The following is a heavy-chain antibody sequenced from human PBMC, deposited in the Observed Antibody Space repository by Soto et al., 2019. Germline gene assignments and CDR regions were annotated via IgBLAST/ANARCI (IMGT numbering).Heavy chain of an antibody. CDR1: GGSISSYY. V-gene: IGHV4-59*01. D-gene: IGHD1-7*01. J-gene: IGHJ5*02. Sequence: ETLSLTCTVSGGSISSYYWSWIRQPPGKGLEWIGYIYYSGSTNYNPSLKSRVTISVDTSKNQFSLKLSSVTAADTAVYYCARPRSTGTTGWFDPWGQGTLVTVSS. CDR3: ARPRSTGTTGWFDP. CDR2: IYYSGST.